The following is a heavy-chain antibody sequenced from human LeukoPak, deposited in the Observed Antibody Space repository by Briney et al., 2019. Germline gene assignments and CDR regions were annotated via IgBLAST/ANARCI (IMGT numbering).Heavy chain of an antibody. V-gene: IGHV1-18*04. D-gene: IGHD3-10*01. J-gene: IGHJ4*02. CDR3: ARDKGISLWFGELSNFDY. CDR1: GYTFTSYG. CDR2: ISAYNGNT. Sequence: ASVKVSCKASGYTFTSYGISWVRQAPGQGLEWMGWISAYNGNTNYAQKLQGRVTMTTDTSTSTAYMELRSLRSDDTAVYYCARDKGISLWFGELSNFDYWGQGTLVTVSS.